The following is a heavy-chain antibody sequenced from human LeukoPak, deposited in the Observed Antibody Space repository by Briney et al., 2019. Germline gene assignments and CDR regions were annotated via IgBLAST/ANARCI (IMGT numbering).Heavy chain of an antibody. CDR3: ARGQMVRGGGWFDP. CDR1: GGSISSYY. CDR2: IYYSGST. Sequence: SETLSLTCTVSGGSISSYYWSWIRQPPGKGLEWIGYIYYSGSTNYNPSLKSRVTISVDTSKNQFSLKLSSVTAADTAVYYCARGQMVRGGGWFDPWGQGTLVTVSS. V-gene: IGHV4-59*01. D-gene: IGHD3-10*01. J-gene: IGHJ5*02.